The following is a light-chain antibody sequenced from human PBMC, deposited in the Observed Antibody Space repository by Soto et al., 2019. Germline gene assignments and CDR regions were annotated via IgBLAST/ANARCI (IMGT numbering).Light chain of an antibody. CDR2: DAS. V-gene: IGKV3-11*01. J-gene: IGKJ4*01. CDR1: QSVNTY. CDR3: QQRSNWPLT. Sequence: EIVLTQSPATLSLSPGERATLSCRASQSVNTYLAWYQQRPGQAPRLLIYDASNRATGIPARFGGRGSGTYFSLTIDSLEPEDFAVYYCQQRSNWPLTFGGGTNVEIK.